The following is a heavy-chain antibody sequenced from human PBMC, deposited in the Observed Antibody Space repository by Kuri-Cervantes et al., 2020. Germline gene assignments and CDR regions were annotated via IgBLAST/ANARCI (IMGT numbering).Heavy chain of an antibody. D-gene: IGHD5/OR15-5a*01. V-gene: IGHV3-11*04. Sequence: GESLKISCAASGFTFSDYYMSWIHQAPGKGLEWVSYISSSGSTIYYADSVKGRFTISRDNAKNSLYLQMNSLRAEDTAVYFCAREASRSVLGGLDYRGQGTLVTVSS. CDR2: ISSSGSTI. CDR3: AREASRSVLGGLDY. CDR1: GFTFSDYY. J-gene: IGHJ4*02.